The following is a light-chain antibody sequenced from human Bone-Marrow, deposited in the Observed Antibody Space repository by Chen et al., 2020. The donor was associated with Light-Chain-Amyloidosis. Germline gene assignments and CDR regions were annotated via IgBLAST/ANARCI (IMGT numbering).Light chain of an antibody. V-gene: IGLV3-25*03. Sequence: SYELTQPASVSVSPGQTARITCSGDDLPTKYAYGYQQKLGQAPVLVIHRDTERPSGISERFSGSSSGTTATLTISGVQAEYEADSHCQSADSSGTYEVIFGGGTKLTVL. CDR3: QSADSSGTYEVI. CDR2: RDT. J-gene: IGLJ2*01. CDR1: DLPTKY.